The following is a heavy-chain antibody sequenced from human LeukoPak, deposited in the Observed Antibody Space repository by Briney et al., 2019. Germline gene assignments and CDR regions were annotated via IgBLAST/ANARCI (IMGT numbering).Heavy chain of an antibody. Sequence: KPSETLSLTCIVSNGSISSNTYYWGWIRQPPGQGLEWIGSIYYSGSTYYNPSLKSRVTISVDTSKNQFSLKLSSVTAADTAVYYCARKYYDSSGYYYDRYIDYWGQGTLVTVSS. CDR2: IYYSGST. J-gene: IGHJ4*02. CDR1: NGSISSNTYY. V-gene: IGHV4-39*01. CDR3: ARKYYDSSGYYYDRYIDY. D-gene: IGHD3-22*01.